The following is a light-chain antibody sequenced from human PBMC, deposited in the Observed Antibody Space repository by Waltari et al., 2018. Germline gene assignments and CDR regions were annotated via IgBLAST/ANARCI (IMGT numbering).Light chain of an antibody. J-gene: IGKJ3*01. V-gene: IGKV4-1*01. CDR3: QQYYSTLAFT. CDR1: QSVLYSSNNKNY. CDR2: WAS. Sequence: DIVMTQSPDSLAVSLGERATINCKSSQSVLYSSNNKNYLTWYQTKPGQPPKLLIYWASTRESGVTDRFSGSGSGTDFTLTISSLQAEDVVVYYCQQYYSTLAFTFGPGTKVDIK.